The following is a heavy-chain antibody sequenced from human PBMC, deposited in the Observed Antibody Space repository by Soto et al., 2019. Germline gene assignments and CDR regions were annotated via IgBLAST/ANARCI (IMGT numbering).Heavy chain of an antibody. D-gene: IGHD3-3*01. J-gene: IGHJ6*02. CDR1: GGSISSNSFH. CDR2: IYYSGST. V-gene: IGHV4-39*07. Sequence: PSETLSLTCTVSGGSISSNSFHWGWIRQPPGKGLEWIGSIYYSGSTYYSPSLKSRVTISVDTSKNQFSLKLSSVTAADTALYYCARDRLMGFWSGYYDSGSYYYYGIEVWGQGTTVTVSS. CDR3: ARDRLMGFWSGYYDSGSYYYYGIEV.